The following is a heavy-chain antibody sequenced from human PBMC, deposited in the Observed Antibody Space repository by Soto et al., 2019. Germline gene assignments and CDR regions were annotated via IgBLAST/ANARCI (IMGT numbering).Heavy chain of an antibody. V-gene: IGHV3-30*18. J-gene: IGHJ6*02. CDR2: ISYDGSNK. Sequence: PGGSLRLSCAASGFTFSSYGMHWVRQAPGKGLEWVAVISYDGSNKYYADSVKGRFTISRDNSKNTLYLQMNSLRAEDTAVYYCAKDSGPKRYYYYYGMDVWGQGTTVTVSS. CDR3: AKDSGPKRYYYYYGMDV. CDR1: GFTFSSYG.